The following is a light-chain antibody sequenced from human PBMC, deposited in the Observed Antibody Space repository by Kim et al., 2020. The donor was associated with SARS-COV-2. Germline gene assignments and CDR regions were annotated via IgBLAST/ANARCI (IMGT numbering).Light chain of an antibody. Sequence: QSALTQPASVSGSPGQSITISCSGTRSDVGGYNSVSWFQQHPDKAPKLMIYDVSNRPSGVSNRFSGSKSGNTASLTISGLQAEDEADYYCSSYTSSSTVLFGGGTKVTVL. J-gene: IGLJ2*01. V-gene: IGLV2-14*03. CDR2: DVS. CDR3: SSYTSSSTVL. CDR1: RSDVGGYNS.